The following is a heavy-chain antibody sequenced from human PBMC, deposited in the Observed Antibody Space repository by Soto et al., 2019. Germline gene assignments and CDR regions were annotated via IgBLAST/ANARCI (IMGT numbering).Heavy chain of an antibody. D-gene: IGHD5-12*01. CDR1: AGSFSGYY. Sequence: SETLSLPCAVSAGSFSGYYWSWIRQPPGKGLEWIGEINHSGSTNYNPSLKSRVTISVDTSKNQFSLKLSSVTAADTAVYYCARGSRWLQFTPPLYWGQGTLVTVSS. J-gene: IGHJ4*02. V-gene: IGHV4-34*01. CDR3: ARGSRWLQFTPPLY. CDR2: INHSGST.